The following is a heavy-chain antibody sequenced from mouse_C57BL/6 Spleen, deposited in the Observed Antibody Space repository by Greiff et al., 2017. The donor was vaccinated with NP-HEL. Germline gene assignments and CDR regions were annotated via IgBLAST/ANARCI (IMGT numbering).Heavy chain of an antibody. J-gene: IGHJ2*01. CDR1: GYTFTSYW. V-gene: IGHV1-59*01. Sequence: QVQLQQPGAELVRPGTSVKLSCKASGYTFTSYWMHWVKQRPGQGLEWIGVIDPSDSYTNYNQKFKGKATLTVDTSSSTAYMQHSSLTSEDSAVYYCARRRLLMPHDIDYWGQGTTLTVSS. CDR2: IDPSDSYT. CDR3: ARRRLLMPHDIDY. D-gene: IGHD3-2*02.